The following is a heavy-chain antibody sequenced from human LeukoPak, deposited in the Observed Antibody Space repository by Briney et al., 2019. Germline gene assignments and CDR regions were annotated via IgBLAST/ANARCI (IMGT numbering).Heavy chain of an antibody. J-gene: IGHJ5*01. Sequence: ASVKVSCKTSGYTFTSHVINWVRQAPGRGLEWLGCINTKTVNATYAQDFTGRFVFSLDTSINTAYLQIPTLKPEDTAVYFCARGPFWWAPYWFDSWGQGTLVTVSS. CDR2: INTKTVNA. V-gene: IGHV7-4-1*01. D-gene: IGHD2-8*02. CDR1: GYTFTSHV. CDR3: ARGPFWWAPYWFDS.